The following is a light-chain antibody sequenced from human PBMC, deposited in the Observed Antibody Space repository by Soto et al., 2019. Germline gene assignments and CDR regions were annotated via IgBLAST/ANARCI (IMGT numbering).Light chain of an antibody. CDR3: SSYAGSNNFVV. V-gene: IGLV2-8*01. Sequence: QSVLTQPPSASGSPGQSVTISCTGTSSDVGGYNFVSWYQHHPGKAPKLMLYEVSERPSGVPDRFSGSKSGNTASLTVSGLQAEDEADYYCSSYAGSNNFVVFGGGTKVTVL. CDR2: EVS. CDR1: SSDVGGYNF. J-gene: IGLJ2*01.